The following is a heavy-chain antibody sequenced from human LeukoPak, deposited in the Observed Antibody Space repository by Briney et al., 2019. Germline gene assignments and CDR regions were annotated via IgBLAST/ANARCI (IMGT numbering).Heavy chain of an antibody. Sequence: PGGSLRLSCAASGFTFSSYSMNWVRQAPGKGLEWVSYISTSSNYIYNADSVKGRFTISRDNAKNSLYLQMNSLRDEDTAVYYCARDHQCSSTSCYRPADWFDPWGQGTLVTVSS. V-gene: IGHV3-48*02. D-gene: IGHD2-2*01. CDR2: ISTSSNYI. CDR1: GFTFSSYS. CDR3: ARDHQCSSTSCYRPADWFDP. J-gene: IGHJ5*02.